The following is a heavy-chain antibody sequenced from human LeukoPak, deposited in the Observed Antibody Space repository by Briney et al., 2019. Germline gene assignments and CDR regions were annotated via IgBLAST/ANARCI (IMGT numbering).Heavy chain of an antibody. CDR1: GFTFSSYA. CDR3: ARPYSSSWYYFDY. D-gene: IGHD6-13*01. V-gene: IGHV3-30-3*01. J-gene: IGHJ4*02. CDR2: ISYDGSNK. Sequence: GGSLRLSCAASGFTFSSYAMHWVRQAPGKGLEWVAVISYDGSNKYYADSVKGRFTISRHISKNTLYLQMISLKAEDTAVYYCARPYSSSWYYFDYWGQGTLVTVSS.